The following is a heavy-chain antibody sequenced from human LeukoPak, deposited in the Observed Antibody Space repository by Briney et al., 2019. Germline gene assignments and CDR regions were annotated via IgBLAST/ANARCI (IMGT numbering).Heavy chain of an antibody. Sequence: SETLSLTCTVSGGSISSSNYYWGWIRQPPGKGLEWIGSICYSGSTYYNPSLKSRVTISVDTSKNQFSLKLSSVTAADTAVYYCARHSSSTSPDRYWGQGTLVTVSS. J-gene: IGHJ4*02. CDR2: ICYSGST. D-gene: IGHD2-2*01. V-gene: IGHV4-39*01. CDR3: ARHSSSTSPDRY. CDR1: GGSISSSNYY.